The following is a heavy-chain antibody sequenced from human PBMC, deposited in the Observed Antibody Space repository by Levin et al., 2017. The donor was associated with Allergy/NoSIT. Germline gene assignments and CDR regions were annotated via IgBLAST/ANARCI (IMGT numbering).Heavy chain of an antibody. CDR2: IYYSGST. CDR1: GGSISSYY. J-gene: IGHJ4*02. Sequence: SQTLSLTCTVSGGSISSYYWSWIRQPPGKGLEWIGYIYYSGSTNYNPSLKSRVTISVDTSKNQFSLKLSSVTAADTAVYYCARGSGSYRVYDYWGQGTLVTVSS. CDR3: ARGSGSYRVYDY. V-gene: IGHV4-59*01. D-gene: IGHD3-10*01.